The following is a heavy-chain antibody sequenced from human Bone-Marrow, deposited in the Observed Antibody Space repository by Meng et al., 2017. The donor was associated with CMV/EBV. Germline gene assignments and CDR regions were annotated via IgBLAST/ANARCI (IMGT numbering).Heavy chain of an antibody. CDR2: INHSGST. V-gene: IGHV4-34*01. J-gene: IGHJ3*02. Sequence: GSLRLSCAVYGGSFSGYYWSWLRQPPGKGLEWIGEINHSGSTNYNPSPKSRVTISVDTSKNQFSLKLSSVTAADTAVYYCARCSNLRSDAFDIWGQGTRVTVSS. D-gene: IGHD4-11*01. CDR1: GGSFSGYY. CDR3: ARCSNLRSDAFDI.